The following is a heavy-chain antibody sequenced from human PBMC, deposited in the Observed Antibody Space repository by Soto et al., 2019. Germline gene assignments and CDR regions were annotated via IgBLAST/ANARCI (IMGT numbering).Heavy chain of an antibody. CDR1: GFTFADYY. D-gene: IGHD3-9*01. CDR2: ISSTGNTT. J-gene: IGHJ4*02. CDR3: ARQGPIRRVVEY. V-gene: IGHV3-11*01. Sequence: PVGSLRLSCAASGFTFADYYMSWIRQAPGRGLEWVSYISSTGNTTSYADSVKGRFTISRDNAKNTLYLQMNSLRADDTAVYYCARQGPIRRVVEYWGQGTLVTVSS.